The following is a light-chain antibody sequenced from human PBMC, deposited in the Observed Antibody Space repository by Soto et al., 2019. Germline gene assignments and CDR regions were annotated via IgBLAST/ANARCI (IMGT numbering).Light chain of an antibody. V-gene: IGKV3-15*01. CDR1: QSISNN. J-gene: IGKJ1*01. Sequence: EIVMTQSPATLSVSPGERATLSCRASQSISNNLAWYQQKPGQAPRLLIYGASTRATGIPASFSGSGSGTEFTLTISRLQSEDFAVYYCQQYNNWPRTFGQGTKVEIK. CDR2: GAS. CDR3: QQYNNWPRT.